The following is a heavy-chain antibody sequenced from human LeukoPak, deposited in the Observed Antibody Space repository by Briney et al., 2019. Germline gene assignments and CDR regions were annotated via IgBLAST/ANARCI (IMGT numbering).Heavy chain of an antibody. J-gene: IGHJ4*02. CDR2: ISAYNGNT. D-gene: IGHD6-13*01. CDR1: GYTFTSYG. Sequence: GASVKVSCKASGYTFTSYGISWVRQAPGQGLEWMGWISAYNGNTNYAQKFQGRVTMTRDTSISTAYMELSRLRSDDTAVYYCASGARSWYDYWGQGTLVTVSS. CDR3: ASGARSWYDY. V-gene: IGHV1-18*01.